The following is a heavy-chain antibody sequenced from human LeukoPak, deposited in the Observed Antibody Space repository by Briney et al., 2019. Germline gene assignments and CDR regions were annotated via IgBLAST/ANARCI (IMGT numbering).Heavy chain of an antibody. J-gene: IGHJ4*02. CDR1: GGSISSSSYH. V-gene: IGHV4-39*07. Sequence: SETLSLTCTVSGGSISSSSYHWGWIRQPPGKGLEWIGEINHSGSTNYNPSLKSRVTISVDTSKNQFSLKLSSVTAADTAVYYCASGHFWSGYYSFDYWGQGTLVTVSS. D-gene: IGHD3-3*02. CDR3: ASGHFWSGYYSFDY. CDR2: INHSGST.